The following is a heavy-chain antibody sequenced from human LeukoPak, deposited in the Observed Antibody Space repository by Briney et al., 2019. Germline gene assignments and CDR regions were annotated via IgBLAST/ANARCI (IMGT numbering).Heavy chain of an antibody. CDR2: INSDGSST. J-gene: IGHJ4*02. Sequence: GGSLCLSCAASGFTFSTNWMHWVRQAPGKGLVWVSRINSDGSSTTYADSVKGRFTISRDNAKNTLYLQMNSLTAEDTALYYCARSKYSASHVDYWGQRTLVTVSS. CDR1: GFTFSTNW. V-gene: IGHV3-74*01. D-gene: IGHD1-26*01. CDR3: ARSKYSASHVDY.